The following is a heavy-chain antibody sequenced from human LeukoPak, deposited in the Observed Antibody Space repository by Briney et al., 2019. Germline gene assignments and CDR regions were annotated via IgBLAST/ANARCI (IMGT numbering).Heavy chain of an antibody. CDR3: ARAPPPVAGNYFYYGIDV. V-gene: IGHV4-59*01. D-gene: IGHD6-19*01. J-gene: IGHJ6*02. CDR2: IYYSGST. CDR1: GGSISSYY. Sequence: SETLSLTCTVSGGSISSYYWSWIRQPPGKGLEWIGYIYYSGSTNYNPSLKSRVTISVDTSKNQFSLKLSSVTAADTAVYYCARAPPPVAGNYFYYGIDVWGQGTTVTVSS.